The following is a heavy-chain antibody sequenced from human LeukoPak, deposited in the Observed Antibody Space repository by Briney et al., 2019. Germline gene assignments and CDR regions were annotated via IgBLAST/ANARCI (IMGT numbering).Heavy chain of an antibody. J-gene: IGHJ3*02. CDR3: AGGSGLTYYYDSSGYAFAFDI. CDR1: GYTFTSYA. V-gene: IGHV7-4-1*02. Sequence: VASVKVSCKASGYTFTSYAMNWVRQAPGQGLEWMGWINTNTGNPTYAQGFTGRFVFSLDTSVSTAYLQISSLKAEDTAVYYCAGGSGLTYYYDSSGYAFAFDIWGQGTMVTVSS. CDR2: INTNTGNP. D-gene: IGHD3-22*01.